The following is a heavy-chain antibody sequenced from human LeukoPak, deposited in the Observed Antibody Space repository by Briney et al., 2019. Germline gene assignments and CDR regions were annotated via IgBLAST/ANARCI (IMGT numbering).Heavy chain of an antibody. CDR1: GGSISSYY. V-gene: IGHV4-4*07. CDR2: IYTDGST. Sequence: SETLSLTCTVSGGSISSYYWSWIRQPAGEGLEWIGRIYTDGSTNYNPSLKSRVTMSVDTSKNQFSLKLSSVTAADTAVYYCARDRPGVSFGDYWGQGTLVTVSS. D-gene: IGHD3-10*01. CDR3: ARDRPGVSFGDY. J-gene: IGHJ4*02.